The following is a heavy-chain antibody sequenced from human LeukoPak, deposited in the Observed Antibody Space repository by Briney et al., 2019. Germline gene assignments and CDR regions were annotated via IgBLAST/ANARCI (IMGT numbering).Heavy chain of an antibody. CDR3: ARGDFANAFDI. V-gene: IGHV1-8*03. CDR2: MNPNSGNT. J-gene: IGHJ3*02. Sequence: VASVKVSCTASGYTFTSYDINWVRQATGQGLEWMGWMNPNSGNTGYAQKFQGRVTITRNTSISTAYMELSSLRSEDTAVYYCARGDFANAFDIWGQGTMVTVSS. D-gene: IGHD3-3*01. CDR1: GYTFTSYD.